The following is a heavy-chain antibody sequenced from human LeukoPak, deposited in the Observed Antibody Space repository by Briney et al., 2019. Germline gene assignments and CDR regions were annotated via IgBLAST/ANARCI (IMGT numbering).Heavy chain of an antibody. Sequence: GRSLRLSCAASGFTFSSYAMHWVRQAPGKGLEWVAVISYDGSNKYYADSVKGRFTISRDNSKNTLYLQMKSLRAEDTAVYYCARDVGYFDWSGRQGYWGQGTLVTVSS. CDR1: GFTFSSYA. CDR3: ARDVGYFDWSGRQGY. V-gene: IGHV3-30-3*01. D-gene: IGHD3-9*01. CDR2: ISYDGSNK. J-gene: IGHJ4*02.